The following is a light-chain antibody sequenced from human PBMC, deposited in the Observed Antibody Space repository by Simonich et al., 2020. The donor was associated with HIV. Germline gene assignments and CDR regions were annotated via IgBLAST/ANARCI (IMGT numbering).Light chain of an antibody. CDR3: HSYDSSLSAYV. J-gene: IGLJ1*01. Sequence: QSALTQPASVSGSPGQSITISCTGTSSDVGSYMFVSWYQQHSGKAPKLMVYEGSKRPSGVSNRFSGSKSGNTASLTISGLQAEDEADYYCHSYDSSLSAYVFGTGTKVTVL. V-gene: IGLV2-14*02. CDR1: SSDVGSYMF. CDR2: EGS.